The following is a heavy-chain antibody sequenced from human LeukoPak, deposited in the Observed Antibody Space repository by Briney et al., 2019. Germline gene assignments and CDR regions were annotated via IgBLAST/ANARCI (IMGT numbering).Heavy chain of an antibody. CDR2: INPSGGST. CDR1: GYTFTSYY. D-gene: IGHD3-10*01. J-gene: IGHJ6*03. CDR3: ARDRSRGSGSYYYYMDV. V-gene: IGHV1-46*01. Sequence: GASVKVSCKASGYTFTSYYMHWVRQAPGQGLEWMGIINPSGGSTSYAQKFQGRVTMTRDTSTSTVYMELSSLRSEDTAVYYCARDRSRGSGSYYYYMDVWGKGTTVTISS.